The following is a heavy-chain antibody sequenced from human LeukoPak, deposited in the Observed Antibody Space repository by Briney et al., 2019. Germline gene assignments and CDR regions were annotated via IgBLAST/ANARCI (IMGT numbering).Heavy chain of an antibody. D-gene: IGHD3-3*01. CDR3: ARAPVTIFGTYNWFDP. V-gene: IGHV1-2*02. J-gene: IGHJ5*02. Sequence: ASVKVSCKASGGTFSSYAISWVRQAPGQGLEWMGWINPNSGGTNYAQKFQGRVTMTRDTSISTAYMELSRLRSDDTAVYYCARAPVTIFGTYNWFDPWGQGTLVTVSS. CDR1: GGTFSSYA. CDR2: INPNSGGT.